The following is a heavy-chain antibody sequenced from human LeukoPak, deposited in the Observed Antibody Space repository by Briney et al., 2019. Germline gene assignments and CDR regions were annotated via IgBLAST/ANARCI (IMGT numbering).Heavy chain of an antibody. CDR1: GGSISSGGYY. Sequence: SQTLSLTCTVSGGSISSGGYYWSWIRQHPGKGLEWIGYIYYSGSTYYNPSLKSRVTISVDTSKNQFSLELSSVTAADTAVYYCARFLGDFDAFDIWGQGTMVTVSS. CDR3: ARFLGDFDAFDI. J-gene: IGHJ3*02. D-gene: IGHD2-21*02. CDR2: IYYSGST. V-gene: IGHV4-31*03.